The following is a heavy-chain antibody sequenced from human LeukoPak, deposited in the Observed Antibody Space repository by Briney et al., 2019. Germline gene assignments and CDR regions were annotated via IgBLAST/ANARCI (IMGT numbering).Heavy chain of an antibody. V-gene: IGHV3-21*01. CDR2: IGSSGSHI. Sequence: GGSLRLSCAASGFTFSTHAMAWVRQAPGKGLDWVSSIGSSGSHIYYADSVKGRFTISRDNAKNSLYLQMNSLRAEDTAVYYCARVGSGGTREDTFDIWGQGTMVTVSS. J-gene: IGHJ3*02. CDR3: ARVGSGGTREDTFDI. D-gene: IGHD1-26*01. CDR1: GFTFSTHA.